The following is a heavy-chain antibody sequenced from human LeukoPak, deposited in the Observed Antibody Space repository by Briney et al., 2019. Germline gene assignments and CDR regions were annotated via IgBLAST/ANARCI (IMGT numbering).Heavy chain of an antibody. Sequence: GGSLRLSCAASGFTFSAFAMTWVRQAPGKGLEWVSTITSDGDNTYSADSVKGRITFSRDNSKNTLSLQLRSLRAEDTAVYYCAKPYCSGGSCYRGNWFDPWGQGTLVTVSS. CDR1: GFTFSAFA. J-gene: IGHJ5*02. CDR3: AKPYCSGGSCYRGNWFDP. CDR2: ITSDGDNT. V-gene: IGHV3-23*01. D-gene: IGHD2-15*01.